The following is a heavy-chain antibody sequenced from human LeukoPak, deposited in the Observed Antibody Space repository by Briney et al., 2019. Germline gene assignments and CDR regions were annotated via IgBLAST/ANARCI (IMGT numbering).Heavy chain of an antibody. CDR2: INHSGST. CDR1: GGSFSGYS. CDR3: ARHESGSRLRDY. Sequence: SDTLSLTCAVYGGSFSGYSWSWIRHPPEKGLEWIGEINHSGSTNYNPSLKSRVTISVDTSKNQFSLKLSSVTAADTAVYYCARHESGSRLRDYWGQGTLVTVSS. J-gene: IGHJ4*02. D-gene: IGHD1-26*01. V-gene: IGHV4-34*01.